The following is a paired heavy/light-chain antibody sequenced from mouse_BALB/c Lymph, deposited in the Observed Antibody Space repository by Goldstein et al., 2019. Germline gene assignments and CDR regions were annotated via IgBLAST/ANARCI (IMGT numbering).Light chain of an antibody. CDR2: GAS. J-gene: IGKJ2*01. Sequence: NIVMTQSPKSMSMSVGERVTLSCKASENVDTYVSWYQQKPEQSPKLLIYGASNRYTGVPDRFTGSGSATDFTLTISSVQAEDLADYHCGQSYSYPYTFGGGTKLEIK. V-gene: IGKV6-20*01. CDR1: ENVDTY. CDR3: GQSYSYPYT.
Heavy chain of an antibody. J-gene: IGHJ3*01. D-gene: IGHD2-1*01. CDR3: ARWGNFLALFSY. CDR1: GYTFSTYW. CDR2: IFPGNIST. Sequence: QVQLQQSGAELMKPGASVKISCKATGYTFSTYWIEWVKQRPGHGLEWIGDIFPGNISTNYNEKFKTKATFTADTSSNTAYMQLSSLTSEDSAVYCCARWGNFLALFSYWGQGTLVTVSA. V-gene: IGHV1-9*01.